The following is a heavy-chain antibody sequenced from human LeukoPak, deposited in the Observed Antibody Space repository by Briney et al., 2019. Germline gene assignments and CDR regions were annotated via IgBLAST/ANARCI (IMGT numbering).Heavy chain of an antibody. CDR1: GGSFSGYY. CDR3: ARGRMRQQWLVRGSFDY. J-gene: IGHJ4*02. Sequence: SETLSLTCAVYGGSFSGYYWSWIRQPPGKGLEWIGEINHSGSTNYNPSLKSRVTIPVDTSKNQFSLKLSSVTAADTAVYYCARGRMRQQWLVRGSFDYWGQGTLVTVSS. V-gene: IGHV4-34*01. CDR2: INHSGST. D-gene: IGHD6-19*01.